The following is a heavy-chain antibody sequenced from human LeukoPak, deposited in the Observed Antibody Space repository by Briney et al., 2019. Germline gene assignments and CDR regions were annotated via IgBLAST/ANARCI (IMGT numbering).Heavy chain of an antibody. CDR1: GFTFSSYA. Sequence: PGGSLRLSCAASGFTFSSYAMHWVRQAPGKGLEWVAVISYDGSNKYYADSVKGRFTISRDNSKNTLYLQMNSLRAEDTAVYYCARDAFRLWSHFDYWGQGTLVTVSS. CDR2: ISYDGSNK. CDR3: ARDAFRLWSHFDY. D-gene: IGHD4/OR15-4a*01. V-gene: IGHV3-30-3*01. J-gene: IGHJ4*02.